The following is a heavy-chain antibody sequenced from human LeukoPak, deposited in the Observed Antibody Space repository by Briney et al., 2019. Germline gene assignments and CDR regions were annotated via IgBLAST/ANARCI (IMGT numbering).Heavy chain of an antibody. CDR1: GGSFSGYY. V-gene: IGHV4-34*01. J-gene: IGHJ4*02. CDR2: INHSGGT. D-gene: IGHD1-26*01. Sequence: SETLSLTCAVYGGSFSGYYWSWIRQPPGKGLEWIGEINHSGGTNYNASPKSRVTKSEDTSKNQFSLKMSSATAADTAVYYCARVRVGDTSSLDYWGQGTLATVSS. CDR3: ARVRVGDTSSLDY.